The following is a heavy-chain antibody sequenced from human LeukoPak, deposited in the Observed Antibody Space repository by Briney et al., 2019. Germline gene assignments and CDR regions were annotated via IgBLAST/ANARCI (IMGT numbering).Heavy chain of an antibody. Sequence: GGSLRLSCAASGFTFSSYSMSWVRQAPGKGLEWVSGINWNGGSTGYADSVKGRFTISRDNAKNSLYLQMNSLRAEDTALYYCARMDTVVVPAAVGDYFDYWGQGTLVTVSS. D-gene: IGHD2-2*03. CDR2: INWNGGST. J-gene: IGHJ4*02. V-gene: IGHV3-20*04. CDR1: GFTFSSYS. CDR3: ARMDTVVVPAAVGDYFDY.